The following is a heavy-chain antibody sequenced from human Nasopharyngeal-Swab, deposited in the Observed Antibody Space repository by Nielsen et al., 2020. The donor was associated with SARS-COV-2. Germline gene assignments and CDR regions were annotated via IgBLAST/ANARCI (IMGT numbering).Heavy chain of an antibody. CDR1: GYTFTSYG. CDR3: ARLYCGGDCYSEDYYGMDV. V-gene: IGHV1-18*01. J-gene: IGHJ6*02. CDR2: ISAYNGNT. D-gene: IGHD2-21*02. Sequence: ASVKVSCKASGYTFTSYGISWVRQAPGQGPEWMGWISAYNGNTNYAQKLQGRVTMTTDTSTSTAYMELRSLRSDDTAVYYCARLYCGGDCYSEDYYGMDVWGQGTTVTVSS.